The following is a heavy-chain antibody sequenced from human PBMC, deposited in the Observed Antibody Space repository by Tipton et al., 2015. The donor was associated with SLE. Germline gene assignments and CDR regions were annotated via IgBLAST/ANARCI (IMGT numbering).Heavy chain of an antibody. Sequence: TLSLTCTVSGGSLSGDTYYWSWIRQPAGEGLEWIGSIYYSGNTYYNPSLKSRVTISVDTSKNQFSLKLSSVTVADTAVYYCARWIPLTGINVWGQGATVTVSS. CDR2: IYYSGNT. CDR3: ARWIPLTGINV. D-gene: IGHD5-18*01. V-gene: IGHV4-39*07. J-gene: IGHJ6*02. CDR1: GGSLSGDTYY.